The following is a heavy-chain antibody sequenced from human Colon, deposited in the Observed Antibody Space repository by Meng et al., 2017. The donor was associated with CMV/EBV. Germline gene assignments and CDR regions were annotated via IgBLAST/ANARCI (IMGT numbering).Heavy chain of an antibody. Sequence: CTVAGDAISSRDYYWGGIRQTPGKGLEWIGSIYPSGTTYYSPSLTSRITITLDTSKRQLSLKLTSLTVAETAVYYCAGGRVAGAFDSWGQGSLVTVSS. CDR3: AGGRVAGAFDS. CDR2: IYPSGTT. J-gene: IGHJ4*02. D-gene: IGHD6-19*01. V-gene: IGHV4-39*07. CDR1: GDAISSRDYY.